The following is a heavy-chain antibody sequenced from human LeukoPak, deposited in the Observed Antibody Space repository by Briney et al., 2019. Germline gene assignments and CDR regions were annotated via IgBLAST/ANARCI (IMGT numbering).Heavy chain of an antibody. CDR1: GGSISSSSYY. CDR2: IYYSGST. J-gene: IGHJ4*02. V-gene: IGHV4-39*07. CDR3: ARVPRIAAAVDY. Sequence: SETLSLTCAVSGGSISSSSYYWGWVRQPPGKGLEWIGSIYYSGSTYYNPSLKSRVTISVDTSKNQFSLKLSSVTAADTAVYYCARVPRIAAAVDYWGQGTLVTVSS. D-gene: IGHD6-13*01.